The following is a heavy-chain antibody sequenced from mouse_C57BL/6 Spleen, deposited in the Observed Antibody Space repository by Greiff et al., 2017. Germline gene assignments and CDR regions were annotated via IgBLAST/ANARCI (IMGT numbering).Heavy chain of an antibody. J-gene: IGHJ3*01. CDR2: IDPSDSET. D-gene: IGHD2-4*01. V-gene: IGHV1-52*01. CDR3: ASYYDYDDPFAY. CDR1: GYTFTSYW. Sequence: QVQLQQPGAELVRPGSSVKLSCKASGYTFTSYWMHWVKQRPIQGLEWIGNIDPSDSETHYNQKFKDKATLTVDKSSSTAYMQLSSLTSEDSAVYYCASYYDYDDPFAYGGQGTLVTVSA.